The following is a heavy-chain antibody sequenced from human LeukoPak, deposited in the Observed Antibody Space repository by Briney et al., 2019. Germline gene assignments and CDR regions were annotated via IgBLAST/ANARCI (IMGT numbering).Heavy chain of an antibody. Sequence: SETLSLTCTVSGGSISSGSYYWSWIRQPAGKGLEWIGRIYTSGSTNCNPSLKSRVTISVDTSKNQFSLKLSSVTAADTAVYYCARDRVAAAGNYYYYYMDVWGKGTTVTVSS. J-gene: IGHJ6*03. CDR2: IYTSGST. V-gene: IGHV4-61*02. CDR1: GGSISSGSYY. CDR3: ARDRVAAAGNYYYYYMDV. D-gene: IGHD6-13*01.